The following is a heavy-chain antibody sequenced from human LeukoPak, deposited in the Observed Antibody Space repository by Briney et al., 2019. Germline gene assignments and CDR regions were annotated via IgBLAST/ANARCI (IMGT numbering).Heavy chain of an antibody. Sequence: GRSLRLSCAASGFTFSSYAMHWVRQAPGKGLEWVAVISYDGSNKYYADSVKGRFTISRDNSKNTLYLQTNSLRAEDTAVYYCARETVPTTFDYWGQGTLVTVSS. V-gene: IGHV3-30-3*01. J-gene: IGHJ4*02. CDR3: ARETVPTTFDY. D-gene: IGHD1-1*01. CDR1: GFTFSSYA. CDR2: ISYDGSNK.